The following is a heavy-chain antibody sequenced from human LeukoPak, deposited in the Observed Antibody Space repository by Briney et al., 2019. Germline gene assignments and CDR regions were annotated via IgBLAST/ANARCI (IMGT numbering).Heavy chain of an antibody. CDR1: GYTFTGYY. CDR3: ARDGYGDYFSNYYGMDV. Sequence: ASVKVSCKASGYTFTGYYMHWVRQAPGQGLEWMGWINPNSGGTNYAQKFQGRVTMTRDTSSSTAYMDLTRLRSDDTAVYYCARDGYGDYFSNYYGMDVWGQGTTVTVSS. CDR2: INPNSGGT. D-gene: IGHD4-17*01. V-gene: IGHV1-2*02. J-gene: IGHJ6*02.